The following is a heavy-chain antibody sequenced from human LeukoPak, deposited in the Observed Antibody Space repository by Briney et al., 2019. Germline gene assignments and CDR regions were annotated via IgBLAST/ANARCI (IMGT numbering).Heavy chain of an antibody. CDR2: IKSKTDGGPT. Sequence: GGSLRLSCAASGFTFSNAWMSWVRQAPGKGLEWVGRIKSKTDGGPTDYAAPVKGRFTISRDDSKNTLYLQMNSLKTEDTAVYYCTTAFIPYYYYYYGMDVWGKGTTVTVSS. CDR1: GFTFSNAW. J-gene: IGHJ6*04. V-gene: IGHV3-15*01. CDR3: TTAFIPYYYYYYGMDV. D-gene: IGHD3-16*02.